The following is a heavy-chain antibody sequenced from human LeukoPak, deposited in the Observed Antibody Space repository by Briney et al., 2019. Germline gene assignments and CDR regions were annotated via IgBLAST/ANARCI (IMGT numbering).Heavy chain of an antibody. V-gene: IGHV1-8*01. CDR1: GYTFTNYD. CDR3: ARDHGVAVAVDDY. D-gene: IGHD6-19*01. J-gene: IGHJ4*02. CDR2: MNPNSGNT. Sequence: ASVKVSCKASGYTFTNYDINWVRLATGQGLEWMGWMNPNSGNTGYAQKFQGRVTMTRNTSVSTAYMELRSLRSDDTAVYYCARDHGVAVAVDDYWGQGTLVTVSS.